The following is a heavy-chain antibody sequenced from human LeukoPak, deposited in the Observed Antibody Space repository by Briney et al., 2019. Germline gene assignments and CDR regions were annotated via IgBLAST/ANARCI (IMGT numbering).Heavy chain of an antibody. V-gene: IGHV3-7*01. CDR3: ARDAQESYYYYYYGMDV. Sequence: GGSLRLSCAASGFTFSSYWMSWVRQAPGKGLEWVANIKQDGIERYYVDSVKGRFTISRDNAKNSLYLQMNSLRAEDTAVYYCARDAQESYYYYYYGMDVWGQGTTVTVSS. J-gene: IGHJ6*02. CDR1: GFTFSSYW. CDR2: IKQDGIER.